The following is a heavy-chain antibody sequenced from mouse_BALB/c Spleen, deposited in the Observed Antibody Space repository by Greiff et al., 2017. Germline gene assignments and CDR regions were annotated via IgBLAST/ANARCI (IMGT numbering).Heavy chain of an antibody. V-gene: IGHV5-6-4*01. CDR3: TRDRNYWFAC. CDR2: ISSGGSYT. D-gene: IGHD2-1*01. J-gene: IGHJ3*01. CDR1: GFTFSSYT. Sequence: DVMLVESGGGLVKPGGSLKLSCAASGFTFSSYTMSWVRQTPEKRLEWVATISSGGSYTYYPDSVKGRFTISRDNAKNTLYLQMSSLKSEDTAMYYCTRDRNYWFACWGQGTLVTVSA.